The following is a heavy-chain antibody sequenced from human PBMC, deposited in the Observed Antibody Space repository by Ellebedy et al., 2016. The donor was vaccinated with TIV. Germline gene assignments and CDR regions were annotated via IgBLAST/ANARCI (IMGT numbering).Heavy chain of an antibody. CDR1: GFTFSSYG. CDR2: IRYDGSNK. D-gene: IGHD4-17*01. CDR3: EAVTPNHGRRGYYFDY. J-gene: IGHJ4*02. Sequence: PGGSLRLSCAASGFTFSSYGMHWVRQAPGKGLEWVAFIRYDGSNKYYADSVKGRFTISRDNSKNTLYLQMNSLRAEDTAVYYCEAVTPNHGRRGYYFDYWGQGTLVTVSS. V-gene: IGHV3-30*02.